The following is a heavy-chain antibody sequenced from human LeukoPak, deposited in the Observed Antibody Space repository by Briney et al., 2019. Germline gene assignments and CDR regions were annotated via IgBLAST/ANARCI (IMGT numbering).Heavy chain of an antibody. J-gene: IGHJ4*02. V-gene: IGHV1-69*13. D-gene: IGHD1-26*01. CDR1: GGTFSSYA. Sequence: SVKVSCKASGGTFSSYAISWVRQAPGQGLEWMGGIIPIFGTANYAQKFQGRVTITADESTSTAYMELSSLRSEDTAVYYCVRGGGSYYVSDYWGQGTLVTVSS. CDR2: IIPIFGTA. CDR3: VRGGGSYYVSDY.